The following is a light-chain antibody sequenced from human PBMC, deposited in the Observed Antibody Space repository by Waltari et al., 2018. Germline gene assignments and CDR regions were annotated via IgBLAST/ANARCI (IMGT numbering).Light chain of an antibody. CDR2: WAA. V-gene: IGKV4-1*01. Sequence: DIVMPQSPESLAVCLGERATITCTSSQSVLHTSNNKNYFAWYQQKPGQPPKLLIYWAATRKSGGPDRVSGSGSGTDFTLTVSSLQAEDVAVYYCQQFQSHLRTFGQGTKVEIK. J-gene: IGKJ1*01. CDR1: QSVLHTSNNKNY. CDR3: QQFQSHLRT.